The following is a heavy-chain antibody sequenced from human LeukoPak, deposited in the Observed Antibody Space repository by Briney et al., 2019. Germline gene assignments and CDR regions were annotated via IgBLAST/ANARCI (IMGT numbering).Heavy chain of an antibody. V-gene: IGHV3-48*01. Sequence: GGSLRLSCAASGFTFSTYSMNWVRQAPGKGLEWVSYISAGGSTIYYADSVQGRFTISRDNAKSSLSLQMSSLTAEDTALYYCARAPAPRHCTSTSCPRGPFDYWGQGTLVTVSS. CDR2: ISAGGSTI. D-gene: IGHD2-2*01. CDR3: ARAPAPRHCTSTSCPRGPFDY. CDR1: GFTFSTYS. J-gene: IGHJ4*02.